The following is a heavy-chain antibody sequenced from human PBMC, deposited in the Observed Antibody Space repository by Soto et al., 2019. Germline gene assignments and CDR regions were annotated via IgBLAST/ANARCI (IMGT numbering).Heavy chain of an antibody. CDR3: ARAFGRYSCGWYDY. CDR1: GYPLTSYA. Sequence: ASVKVSCKASGYPLTSYAMHWVRQAPGQRLEWMGWINAGNGNTKYSQKFQGRVTITRDTSASTAYMELSSLRSEDTAVYYCARAFGRYSCGWYDYWGQGTLVTVSS. J-gene: IGHJ4*02. CDR2: INAGNGNT. V-gene: IGHV1-3*01. D-gene: IGHD6-19*01.